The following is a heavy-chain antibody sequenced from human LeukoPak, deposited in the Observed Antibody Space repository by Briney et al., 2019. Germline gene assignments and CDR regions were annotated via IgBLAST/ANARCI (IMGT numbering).Heavy chain of an antibody. Sequence: ASVKVSCKASGYTFTSYDINWVRQATGQGLEWMGWMNPNSGNTGYAQKFQGRVTMTRDTSTSTVYMELSSLRSEDTAVYYCAREAMVRGVPNWFDPWGQGTLVTVSS. CDR2: MNPNSGNT. V-gene: IGHV1-8*01. CDR3: AREAMVRGVPNWFDP. D-gene: IGHD3-10*01. CDR1: GYTFTSYD. J-gene: IGHJ5*02.